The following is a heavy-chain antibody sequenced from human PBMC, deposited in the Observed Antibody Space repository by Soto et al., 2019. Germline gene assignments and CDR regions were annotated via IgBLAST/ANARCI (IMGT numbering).Heavy chain of an antibody. CDR2: IHSTGSI. J-gene: IGHJ4*02. Sequence: QVQLQESGPGLVRPSQTLSLTCSVSGDSISSGDSYWNWIRQHPGKGLEWIGFIHSTGSIRYNPSLESRLSISRDASNNQFSLNLNSVTAADTAVYYCAGAGDTSKNGNWGQGTLVTVSS. CDR1: GDSISSGDSY. D-gene: IGHD6-19*01. V-gene: IGHV4-31*03. CDR3: AGAGDTSKNGN.